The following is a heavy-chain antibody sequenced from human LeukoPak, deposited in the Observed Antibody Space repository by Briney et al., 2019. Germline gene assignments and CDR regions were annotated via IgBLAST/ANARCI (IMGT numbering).Heavy chain of an antibody. J-gene: IGHJ4*02. CDR2: ISSSSSYI. CDR3: ARDSPVVSRTYYFDY. CDR1: EFTFRNYA. V-gene: IGHV3-21*01. Sequence: GGSLRLSCAVSEFTFRNYAMSWVRQAPGKGLEWVSSISSSSSYIYYADSVKGRFTISRDNAKNSLYLQMNSLRAEDTAVYYCARDSPVVSRTYYFDYWGQGTLVTVSS. D-gene: IGHD2-2*01.